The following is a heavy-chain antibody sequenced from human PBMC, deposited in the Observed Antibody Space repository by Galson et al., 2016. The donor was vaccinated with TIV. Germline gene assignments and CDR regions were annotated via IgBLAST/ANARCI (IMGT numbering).Heavy chain of an antibody. J-gene: IGHJ4*02. Sequence: SLRLSCATSGFTFGSCAMHWVRQAPGKGLEWVSALSGGATNTYYSDSVKGRFTISRDNSQNKVFLEMDSLRVDDTAVYYCAKDRGYFEGFDHWGPGTLVTVSS. CDR3: AKDRGYFEGFDH. V-gene: IGHV3-23*01. D-gene: IGHD6-25*01. CDR2: LSGGATNT. CDR1: GFTFGSCA.